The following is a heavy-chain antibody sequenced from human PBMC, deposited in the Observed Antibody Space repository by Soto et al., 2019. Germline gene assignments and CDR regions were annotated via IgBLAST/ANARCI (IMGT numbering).Heavy chain of an antibody. V-gene: IGHV4-31*03. CDR2: IYYSGST. CDR3: AAGGMYYYDSSGPFDY. CDR1: GGSISSGGYY. Sequence: SETLSLPCTVSGGSISSGGYYWSWIRQHPGKGLEWIGYIYYSGSTYYNPSLKSRVTISVDTSKNQFSLKLSSVTAADTAVYYCAAGGMYYYDSSGPFDYWGQGTLVTVSS. D-gene: IGHD3-22*01. J-gene: IGHJ4*02.